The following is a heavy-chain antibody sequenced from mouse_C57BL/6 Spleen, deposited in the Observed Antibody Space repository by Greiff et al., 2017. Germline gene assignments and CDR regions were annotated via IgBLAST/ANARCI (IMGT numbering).Heavy chain of an antibody. Sequence: EVMLVESGGGLVQPGGSLSLSCAASGFTFTDYYMSWVRQPPGKALEWLGFIRNKANGYTTAYSASVKGRFTISRDNSQSIIYLQMNALRAEDSATYYCARYNYGSSLFDYWGQGTTLTVSS. J-gene: IGHJ2*01. CDR1: GFTFTDYY. CDR3: ARYNYGSSLFDY. V-gene: IGHV7-3*01. CDR2: IRNKANGYTT. D-gene: IGHD1-1*01.